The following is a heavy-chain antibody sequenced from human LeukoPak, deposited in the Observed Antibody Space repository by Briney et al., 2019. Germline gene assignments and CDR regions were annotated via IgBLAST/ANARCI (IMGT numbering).Heavy chain of an antibody. V-gene: IGHV3-7*01. D-gene: IGHD5-18*01. CDR2: IKQDGSEK. CDR1: GFTFSSYW. Sequence: GGSLRLSCAASGFTFSSYWMSRVRQAPGKGLEWVANIKQDGSEKYYVDSVKGRFTISRDNAKNSLYLQMNSLRAEDTAVYYCARDLGRGYSYGYWFDPWGQGTLVTVSS. CDR3: ARDLGRGYSYGYWFDP. J-gene: IGHJ5*02.